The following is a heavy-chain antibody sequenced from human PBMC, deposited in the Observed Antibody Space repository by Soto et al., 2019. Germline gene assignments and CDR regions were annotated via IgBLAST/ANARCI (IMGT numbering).Heavy chain of an antibody. V-gene: IGHV3-23*01. J-gene: IGHJ4*02. CDR2: ISASGEKP. Sequence: EVHLLESGGGVVQPGKSLKISCATSGFAFSDYPMPWVRQPPGQGLEWVSCISASGEKPYYADSVKGRFTISRDNSKNTLSLQMNSLRAEDTGIYYCAKLEWLEFGGDYWGQGNLVTVSS. CDR3: AKLEWLEFGGDY. CDR1: GFAFSDYP. D-gene: IGHD6-19*01.